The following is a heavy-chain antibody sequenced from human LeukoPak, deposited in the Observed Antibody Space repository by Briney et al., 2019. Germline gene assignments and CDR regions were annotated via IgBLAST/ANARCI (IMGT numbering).Heavy chain of an antibody. V-gene: IGHV4-38-2*01. Sequence: PSETLSLTCAVSGYSISSGYYWGLIRQPPAKGLEWIGSIYHSGSTYYNPSLKSRVTISVDTSKNQFSLKLSSVTAADTAVYYCASGYTLDYWGQGTLVTVSS. D-gene: IGHD5-12*01. CDR2: IYHSGST. CDR1: GYSISSGYY. CDR3: ASGYTLDY. J-gene: IGHJ4*02.